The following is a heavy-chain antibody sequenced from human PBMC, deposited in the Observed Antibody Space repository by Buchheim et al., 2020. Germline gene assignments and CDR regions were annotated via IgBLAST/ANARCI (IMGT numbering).Heavy chain of an antibody. J-gene: IGHJ4*02. V-gene: IGHV4-34*01. CDR3: ARHPTYSYGIIDY. CDR2: INHSGST. Sequence: QVQLQQWGAGLLKPSETLSLTCAVYGGSFSGYYWSWIRRPPGKGLEWIGEINHSGSTNYNPSLKSRVTISVDTSKNQLSLKLSSVTAADTAVYYCARHPTYSYGIIDYWGQGTL. CDR1: GGSFSGYY. D-gene: IGHD5-18*01.